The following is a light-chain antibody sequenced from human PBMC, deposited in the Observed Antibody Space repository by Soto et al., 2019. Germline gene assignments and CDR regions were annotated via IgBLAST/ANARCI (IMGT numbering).Light chain of an antibody. J-gene: IGKJ1*01. CDR1: QSISSW. CDR2: DAS. Sequence: DIQMTQPPSTLSASVGDRVTITCRASQSISSWLAWYQQKPGKAPKLLIYDASSLKSGVPSRFSGSGSGTEFTLTISSLQPDDFATYYCQQYNSYSAFGQGTKVDIK. V-gene: IGKV1-5*01. CDR3: QQYNSYSA.